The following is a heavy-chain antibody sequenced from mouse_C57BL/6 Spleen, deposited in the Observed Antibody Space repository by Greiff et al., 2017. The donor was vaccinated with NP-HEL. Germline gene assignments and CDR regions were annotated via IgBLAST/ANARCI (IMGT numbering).Heavy chain of an antibody. V-gene: IGHV1-72*01. CDR1: GYTFTSYW. Sequence: VQLQQSGAELVKPGASVKLSCKASGYTFTSYWMHWVKQRPGRGLEWIGRIDPNSGGTKYNEKFKSKATLTVDKPSSTAYMQLSSLTSEDSAVYYCALDSSGPYYAMDYWGQGTSVTVSS. CDR3: ALDSSGPYYAMDY. J-gene: IGHJ4*01. D-gene: IGHD3-2*02. CDR2: IDPNSGGT.